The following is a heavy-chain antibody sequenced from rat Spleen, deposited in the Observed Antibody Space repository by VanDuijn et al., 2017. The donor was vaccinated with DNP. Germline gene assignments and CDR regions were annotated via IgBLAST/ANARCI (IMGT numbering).Heavy chain of an antibody. J-gene: IGHJ2*01. Sequence: EVQLVESGGGLVQPGRSLKLSCAASGLTFSNYAMAWVRQAPTKGLEWVASITNSGSDTKYRDSVQGRFTISGDNAKNTLYLQMDSLRSEDTATYYCKLGGAYWGQGVMVTVSS. CDR1: GLTFSNYA. V-gene: IGHV5S13*01. D-gene: IGHD5-1*01. CDR2: ITNSGSDT. CDR3: KLGGAY.